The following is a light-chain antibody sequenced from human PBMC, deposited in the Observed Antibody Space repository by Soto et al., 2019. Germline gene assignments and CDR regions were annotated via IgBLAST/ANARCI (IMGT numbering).Light chain of an antibody. J-gene: IGLJ3*02. CDR3: QSYDSSTNWV. V-gene: IGLV6-57*03. Sequence: NFMLTQPHSVSESPGKTVTISCTRSSGSIASNYVQWYQQRPGSAPTTVIYEDNQRPSGVPDRFSGSIDSSSNSASLTISGLKTEDEADYYCQSYDSSTNWVFGGWTKLTVL. CDR1: SGSIASNY. CDR2: EDN.